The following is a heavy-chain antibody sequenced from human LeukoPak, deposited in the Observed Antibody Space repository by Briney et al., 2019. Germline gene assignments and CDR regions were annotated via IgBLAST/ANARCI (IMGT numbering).Heavy chain of an antibody. D-gene: IGHD5-24*01. V-gene: IGHV1-69*11. J-gene: IGHJ6*03. CDR2: VIPILKTT. CDR1: GGTFLSYG. Sequence: SVKVSCKAPGGTFLSYGVTWVRQAPGQGLEWMGSVIPILKTTNYSQKFQGRVTITADDSASTVYVELSTLRSEDTAVYYCARNVIAVIDTDNYLYYHVDVWGKGTAVTVS. CDR3: ARNVIAVIDTDNYLYYHVDV.